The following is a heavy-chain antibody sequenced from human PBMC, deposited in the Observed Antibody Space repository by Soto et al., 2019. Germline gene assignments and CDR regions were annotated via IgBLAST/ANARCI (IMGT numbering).Heavy chain of an antibody. CDR2: IKQDGSEK. D-gene: IGHD3-10*01. Sequence: GGSLRLSCAASGFTFSSYWMSWVRQAPGKGLEWVANIKQDGSEKYYVDSVKGRFTISRDNAKNSLYLQMNSLRAEDTAVYYCAREGLWFGDTPVGYFDYWGQGTLVTVSS. CDR1: GFTFSSYW. CDR3: AREGLWFGDTPVGYFDY. V-gene: IGHV3-7*01. J-gene: IGHJ4*02.